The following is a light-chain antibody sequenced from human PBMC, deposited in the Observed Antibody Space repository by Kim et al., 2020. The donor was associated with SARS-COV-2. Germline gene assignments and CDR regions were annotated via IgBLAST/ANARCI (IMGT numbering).Light chain of an antibody. CDR3: QSFDSSLNGLVL. CDR2: SNS. J-gene: IGLJ2*01. CDR1: SSNIGAGYV. V-gene: IGLV1-40*01. Sequence: QSVLTQPPSVSGAPGQRVTISCTGSSSNIGAGYVVHWYQQLPGTAPKLLIFSNSNRPSGVPDRFSASKSGTSASLAITGLQAADEADYYCQSFDSSLNGLVLFGGGTKLTVL.